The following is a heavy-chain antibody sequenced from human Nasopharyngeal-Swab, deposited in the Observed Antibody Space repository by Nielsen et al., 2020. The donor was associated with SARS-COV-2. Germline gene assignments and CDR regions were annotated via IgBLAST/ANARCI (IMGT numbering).Heavy chain of an antibody. Sequence: GESLKISCAASGFTFSSYWMHWVRQAPGKGLVWVSRINPDGSSTDYAGFVKGRFTISRDNAKNTLYLQMSSLRAEETAVYYCARSRSAMDVWGQGTAVTVSS. CDR3: ARSRSAMDV. CDR1: GFTFSSYW. CDR2: INPDGSST. J-gene: IGHJ6*02. V-gene: IGHV3-74*01.